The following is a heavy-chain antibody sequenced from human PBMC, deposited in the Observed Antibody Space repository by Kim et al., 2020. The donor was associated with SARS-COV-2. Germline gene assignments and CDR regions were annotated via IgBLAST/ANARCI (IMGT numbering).Heavy chain of an antibody. Sequence: GGSLRLSCAASGFTFSSYSMNWVRQAPGKGLEWVSSISSSSSYIYYVDSVKGRFSISRDNAKNSLHLQMNSLRAEDTAVYYCARTFSNYGMDVWGHGTTV. CDR3: ARTFSNYGMDV. V-gene: IGHV3-21*01. J-gene: IGHJ6*02. CDR1: GFTFSSYS. CDR2: ISSSSSYI. D-gene: IGHD3-3*02.